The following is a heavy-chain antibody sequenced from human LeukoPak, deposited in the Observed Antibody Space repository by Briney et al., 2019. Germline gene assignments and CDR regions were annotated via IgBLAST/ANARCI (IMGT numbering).Heavy chain of an antibody. D-gene: IGHD5-24*01. CDR3: AREGRRQMATTFHY. CDR2: INSDGSST. J-gene: IGHJ4*02. Sequence: SGGSLRLSCAASGFTLSSYWMHWVRQAPGKGLVWVSRINSDGSSTSYADSVKGRFTISRDNAKNTLYLQMNSLRAEDTAVYYCAREGRRQMATTFHYWGQGTLVTVSS. CDR1: GFTLSSYW. V-gene: IGHV3-74*01.